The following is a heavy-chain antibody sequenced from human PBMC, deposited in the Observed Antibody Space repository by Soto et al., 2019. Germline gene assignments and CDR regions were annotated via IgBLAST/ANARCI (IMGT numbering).Heavy chain of an antibody. CDR1: GFHFGTYT. J-gene: IGHJ3*02. V-gene: IGHV3-30*03. CDR2: VSYDGSNK. Sequence: SLRLSCAASGFHFGTYTMHWVRQAPGKGLDWVAVVSYDGSNKDYADSVKGRFTISRDNAKNSLYLQMNSLRGEDTALYYCARPRKYCSSTSCYFDAFDIWGQGTMVTVSS. CDR3: ARPRKYCSSTSCYFDAFDI. D-gene: IGHD2-2*01.